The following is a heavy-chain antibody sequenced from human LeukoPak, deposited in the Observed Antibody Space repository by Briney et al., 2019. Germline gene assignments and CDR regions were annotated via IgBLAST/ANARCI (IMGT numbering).Heavy chain of an antibody. J-gene: IGHJ4*02. V-gene: IGHV1-2*02. Sequence: GASVKVSCKASGYTFTGYYMHWVRQAPGQGLEWMGWINPNSGGTNYAQKFQGGVTMTRDTSISTAYMELSRLRSDDTAVYYCARGYCSSTSCYGFFDYWGQGTLVTVSS. CDR1: GYTFTGYY. D-gene: IGHD2-2*01. CDR3: ARGYCSSTSCYGFFDY. CDR2: INPNSGGT.